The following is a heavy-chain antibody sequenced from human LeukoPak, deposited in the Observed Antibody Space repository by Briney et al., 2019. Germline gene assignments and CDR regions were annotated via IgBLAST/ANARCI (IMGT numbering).Heavy chain of an antibody. CDR3: AKDSDWGRYDD. CDR1: GFTFTHYG. Sequence: QSGGTLRLSCAASGFTFTHYGMNWVRQAPGKGLEWVAGITSRGITFYALSVKDRFTISRDNSKNNVYLQMNSLSDEDRAIYYCAKDSDWGRYDDWGQGTVVTVSS. V-gene: IGHV3-23*01. D-gene: IGHD3-16*01. CDR2: ITSRGIT. J-gene: IGHJ1*01.